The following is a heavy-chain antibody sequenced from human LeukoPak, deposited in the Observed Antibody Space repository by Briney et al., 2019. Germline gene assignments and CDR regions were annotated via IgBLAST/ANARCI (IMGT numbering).Heavy chain of an antibody. CDR1: GYTFTSYG. Sequence: GASVKVSCKASGYTFTSYGISWVRQAPGQGLEWMGWISAYNGNTNYAQKLQGRVTMTTDTSTSTAYMELRSLRSDDTAVYYCARQTMTTVTSSWFDPWGQGTLVTVSS. J-gene: IGHJ5*02. D-gene: IGHD4-11*01. CDR2: ISAYNGNT. V-gene: IGHV1-18*01. CDR3: ARQTMTTVTSSWFDP.